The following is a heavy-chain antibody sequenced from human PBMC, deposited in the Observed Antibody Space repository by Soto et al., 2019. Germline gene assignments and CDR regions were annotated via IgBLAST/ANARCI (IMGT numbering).Heavy chain of an antibody. CDR3: ARDPVLIIPRELLPYWYLDL. D-gene: IGHD1-26*01. J-gene: IGHJ2*01. Sequence: PSETLSLTCTVSGASISGGDYYWSWIRQPPGKGLEWIGYIYYGGSTSYNPSLKSRVSMSVDTSKNHFSLKLSSVTAADTAVYYCARDPVLIIPRELLPYWYLDLWGRGTLVTVSS. V-gene: IGHV4-30-4*01. CDR1: GASISGGDYY. CDR2: IYYGGST.